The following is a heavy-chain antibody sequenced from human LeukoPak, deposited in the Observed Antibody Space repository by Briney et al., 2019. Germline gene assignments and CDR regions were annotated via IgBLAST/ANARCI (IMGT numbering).Heavy chain of an antibody. D-gene: IGHD2-2*01. J-gene: IGHJ6*02. V-gene: IGHV4-59*08. CDR3: ARGDVVVPAAIPYYYYGMDV. CDR1: GGSISSYY. CDR2: IYYSGST. Sequence: SETLSLTCTVSGGSISSYYWSWIRQPPGKGMEWIGYIYYSGSTNYNPSLTSRGPISVVTSKNQFSLKMSSVTAADTAVYYCARGDVVVPAAIPYYYYGMDVWGQVTTVTVSS.